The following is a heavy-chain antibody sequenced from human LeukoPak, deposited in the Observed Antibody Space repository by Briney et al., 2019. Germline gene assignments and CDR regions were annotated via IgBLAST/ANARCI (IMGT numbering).Heavy chain of an antibody. CDR3: AREGSMVRGIADY. D-gene: IGHD3-10*01. Sequence: GGSLRLSCAASGFTFSSYYMTWVRQAPGKGLEWVSTSTGGTTYYADSVRGRFTISRDNSKNTLYLQMNSLRAEDTAVYYCAREGSMVRGIADYWGQGTLVTVSS. V-gene: IGHV3-23*01. CDR2: STGGTT. J-gene: IGHJ4*02. CDR1: GFTFSSYY.